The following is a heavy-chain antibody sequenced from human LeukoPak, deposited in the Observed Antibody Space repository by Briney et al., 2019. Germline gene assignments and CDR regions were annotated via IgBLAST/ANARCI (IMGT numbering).Heavy chain of an antibody. Sequence: GGSLRLSCAASGFTFSSYAMHWVRQAPGKGLEWVAVISYDGSNKYYADSVKGRFTISRDNSKNTLYLQMNSLRAEDTAVYYCTRSSSWSGDYWGQGTPVTVSS. J-gene: IGHJ4*02. V-gene: IGHV3-30*04. CDR3: TRSSSWSGDY. D-gene: IGHD6-13*01. CDR2: ISYDGSNK. CDR1: GFTFSSYA.